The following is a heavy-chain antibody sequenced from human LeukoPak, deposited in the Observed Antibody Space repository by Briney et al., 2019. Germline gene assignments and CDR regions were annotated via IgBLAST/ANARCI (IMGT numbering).Heavy chain of an antibody. CDR3: ARDLSYGPVVRGAFDY. D-gene: IGHD5-18*01. CDR2: ISSSSSYI. Sequence: GGSLRLSCAASGFTFSSYSMNWVRQAPGKGLEWVSSISSSSSYIYYADSVKGRFTISRGNAKNSLYLQMNSLRAEDTAVYYCARDLSYGPVVRGAFDYWGQGALVTVSS. J-gene: IGHJ4*02. CDR1: GFTFSSYS. V-gene: IGHV3-21*01.